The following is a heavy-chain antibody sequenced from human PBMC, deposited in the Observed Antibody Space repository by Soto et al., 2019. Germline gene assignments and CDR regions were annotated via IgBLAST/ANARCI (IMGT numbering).Heavy chain of an antibody. CDR2: IIPIFGTA. V-gene: IGHV1-69*13. D-gene: IGHD1-1*01. J-gene: IGHJ6*02. CDR3: ARGATGTTVGMDV. Sequence: SVKVSCKASGGTFSSYAISWVRQAPGQGLEWMGGIIPIFGTANYAQKFRGRVTITADESTSTAYMELSSLRSEDTAVYYCARGATGTTVGMDVWGQGTTVTVSS. CDR1: GGTFSSYA.